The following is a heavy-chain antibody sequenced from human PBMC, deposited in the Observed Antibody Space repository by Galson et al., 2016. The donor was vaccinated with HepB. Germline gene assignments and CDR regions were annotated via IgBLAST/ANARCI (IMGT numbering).Heavy chain of an antibody. CDR1: GFTFSSYV. J-gene: IGHJ6*02. CDR3: ARGRVAPAVMLDSYYYGLDV. D-gene: IGHD6-25*01. Sequence: SLRLSCAASGFTFSSYVMHWVRQAPGKGLEWVAVISYDGNSKYYADSVRGRFTISRDNSKNTLFLQMNSLRAEDTAVYYCARGRVAPAVMLDSYYYGLDVWGQGTTVTVSS. V-gene: IGHV3-30-3*01. CDR2: ISYDGNSK.